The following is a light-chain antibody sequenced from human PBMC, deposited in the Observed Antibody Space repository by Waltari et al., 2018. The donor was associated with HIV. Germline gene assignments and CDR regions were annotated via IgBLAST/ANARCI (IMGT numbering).Light chain of an antibody. CDR3: SSYTGTSTLYV. V-gene: IGLV2-14*01. Sequence: QSALTQPASVSGSPGQSITISCTGASSDVGGYNYVSWYQQHPGKAPKLLIYEVSNRPSGVSNRFSGSKSGTTASLTISGLQAEDEADYYCSSYTGTSTLYVFGPGTKVTVL. CDR1: SSDVGGYNY. CDR2: EVS. J-gene: IGLJ1*01.